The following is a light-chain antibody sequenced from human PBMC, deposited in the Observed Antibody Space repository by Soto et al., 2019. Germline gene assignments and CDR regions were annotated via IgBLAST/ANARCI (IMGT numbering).Light chain of an antibody. CDR3: QQYVNSPIA. CDR2: GAS. V-gene: IGKV3-20*01. CDR1: QTITRSS. Sequence: EIVLTQSACTLSLSPGARATRSCRASQTITRSSLAWYQQNPGQGPRLVIFGASIRATGVPDRFSASGYGTDFTLTISSLETEDFAVYYCQQYVNSPIAFGPGTRLEIK. J-gene: IGKJ5*01.